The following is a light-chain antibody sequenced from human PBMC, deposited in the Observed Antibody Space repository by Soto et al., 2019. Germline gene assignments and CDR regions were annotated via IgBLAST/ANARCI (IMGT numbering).Light chain of an antibody. CDR1: SSDVGGYNY. Sequence: QSVLTQRRAVSGSPGQSVTISCTGTSSDVGGYNYVSWYQQHPGKAPKLMIYDVSKRPSGVPDRFSGSKSGNTASLTISGLQAEDEADYYCCSYAGSYTFVVYVFGTGTKVTVL. CDR3: CSYAGSYTFVVYV. CDR2: DVS. J-gene: IGLJ1*01. V-gene: IGLV2-11*01.